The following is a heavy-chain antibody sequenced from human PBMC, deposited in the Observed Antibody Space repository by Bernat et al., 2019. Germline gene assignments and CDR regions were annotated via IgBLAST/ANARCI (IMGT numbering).Heavy chain of an antibody. V-gene: IGHV4-39*01. Sequence: QLQLQESGPGLVKPSETQSLTCTVSGGSISSSSYYWGWVRQPPGKGLEWIGSIYYSGSTYYNPSHKSRITISVDTSKNQFSLKLSSVTAADTAVYYCARGSRLTKYYFDYWGQGTLVTVSS. CDR2: IYYSGST. CDR3: ARGSRLTKYYFDY. J-gene: IGHJ4*02. CDR1: GGSISSSSYY. D-gene: IGHD4-11*01.